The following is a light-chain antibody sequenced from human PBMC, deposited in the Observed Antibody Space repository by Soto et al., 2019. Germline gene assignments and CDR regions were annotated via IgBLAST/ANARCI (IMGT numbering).Light chain of an antibody. J-gene: IGLJ2*01. CDR2: EVS. V-gene: IGLV2-14*01. CDR1: SSDVGGYKY. Sequence: QSVLTQPASVSGSPGQSITISCTGTSSDVGGYKYVSWYQQHPGKTPKLLIYEVSNRPSGVSSRFSGSKSGNTASLTISGVQAEDEADSSCTSYTSSATGVFGGGTKLTVL. CDR3: TSYTSSATGV.